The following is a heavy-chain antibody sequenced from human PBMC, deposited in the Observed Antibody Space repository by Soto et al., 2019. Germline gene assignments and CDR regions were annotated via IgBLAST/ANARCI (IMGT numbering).Heavy chain of an antibody. V-gene: IGHV4-4*07. J-gene: IGHJ4*02. Sequence: PSETLSLTCTVSGDSVSKYYWNWIRQPAGKGLEWIGRIHSTRSPNYNPSLKSRVTMSVDTSKNQFSLKLNLTSVTAADTAAYYCAGSPAYGDYANLDSLGQEALVTVSS. CDR3: AGSPAYGDYANLDS. CDR1: GDSVSKYY. D-gene: IGHD4-17*01. CDR2: IHSTRSP.